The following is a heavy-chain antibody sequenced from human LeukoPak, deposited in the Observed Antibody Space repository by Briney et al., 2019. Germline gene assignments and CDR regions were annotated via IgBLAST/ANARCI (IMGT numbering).Heavy chain of an antibody. Sequence: TGGSLRLSCAASGFTLSSNYMSWVRQAPGRGLEWVPVIYSGGSTYYADSVKGRFTYSRDNSKNTLYLQMNNLRAEDTAVYYCARNRGATHPWGQGTMVTVSS. J-gene: IGHJ3*01. D-gene: IGHD2-15*01. CDR3: ARNRGATHP. CDR1: GFTLSSNY. V-gene: IGHV3-66*02. CDR2: IYSGGST.